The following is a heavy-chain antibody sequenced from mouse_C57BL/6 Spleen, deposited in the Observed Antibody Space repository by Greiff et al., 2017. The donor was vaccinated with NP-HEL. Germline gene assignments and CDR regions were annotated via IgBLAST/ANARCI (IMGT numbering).Heavy chain of an antibody. V-gene: IGHV2-9-1*01. J-gene: IGHJ2*01. CDR2: IWTGGST. CDR3: ARKGNYYENFDY. D-gene: IGHD1-1*01. Sequence: VQRVESGPGLVAPSQSLSISCTVSGFSFTSYAISWVRQPPGKGLEWLGVIWTGGSTNYNSALKSRLSISKDNTKSQVFLKTNRLHTDDAARYCCARKGNYYENFDYWGQGTTLTVSS. CDR1: GFSFTSYA.